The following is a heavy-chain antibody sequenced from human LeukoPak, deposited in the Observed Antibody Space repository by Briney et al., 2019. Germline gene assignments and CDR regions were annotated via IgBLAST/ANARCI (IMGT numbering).Heavy chain of an antibody. CDR3: ARAEVIDY. V-gene: IGHV1-2*02. D-gene: IGHD3-22*01. CDR2: INPNSGGT. J-gene: IGHJ4*02. CDR1: GYTFTGYY. Sequence: ASVKVSCKASGYTFTGYYMHWVRQAPGQGLEWMGWINPNSGGTNYAQKFQGRVTMTRDTPISTAYMELTSLRSDDTAVYYCARAEVIDYWGQGTLVTDSS.